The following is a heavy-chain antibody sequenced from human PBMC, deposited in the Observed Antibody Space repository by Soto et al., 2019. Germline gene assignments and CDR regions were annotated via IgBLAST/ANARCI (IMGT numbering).Heavy chain of an antibody. D-gene: IGHD6-13*01. CDR3: ARVKRIATTGTDYYYGMDV. CDR2: ISSGGSTV. V-gene: IGHV3-48*02. J-gene: IGHJ6*02. CDR1: GFTFSGYS. Sequence: GGSLRLSCAASGFTFSGYSMNWVRQAPGKGLEWVSYISSGGSTVDYADSVKGRFTISRDNAKNSLYLQMNSLRDEDTAVYYCARVKRIATTGTDYYYGMDVWGQGTTVTVSS.